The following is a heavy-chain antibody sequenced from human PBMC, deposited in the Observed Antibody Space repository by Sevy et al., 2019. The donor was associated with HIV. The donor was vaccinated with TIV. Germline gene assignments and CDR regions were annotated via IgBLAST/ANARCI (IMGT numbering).Heavy chain of an antibody. CDR2: IYSGTNK. D-gene: IGHD1-1*01. J-gene: IGHJ3*02. V-gene: IGHV3-53*05. Sequence: GGSLRLSCAASGFNVSSNYMNWVRQAPGKGLEWVSVIYSGTNKYYADSVKGRFTISRDNSKNTLYLQMNSLTTEDTAVYYCARLPPTRAFDIWGQGTLVTVSS. CDR1: GFNVSSNY. CDR3: ARLPPTRAFDI.